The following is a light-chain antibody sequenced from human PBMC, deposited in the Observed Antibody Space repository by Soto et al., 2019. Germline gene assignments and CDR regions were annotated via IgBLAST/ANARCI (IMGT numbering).Light chain of an antibody. Sequence: EIGLTQSPSTLSLSPGDRATLSCRASQSVSRYLAWYQQKPGQAPRLLIHDTSTRATGVPDTFSGSGSGTEFTLTISSLEPEDSAMYYCQQRSSCPPTFGGVTHVEIK. CDR1: QSVSRY. V-gene: IGKV3-11*01. CDR3: QQRSSCPPT. CDR2: DTS. J-gene: IGKJ4*01.